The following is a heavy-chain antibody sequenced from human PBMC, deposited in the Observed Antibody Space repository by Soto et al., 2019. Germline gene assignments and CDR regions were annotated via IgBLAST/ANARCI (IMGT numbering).Heavy chain of an antibody. V-gene: IGHV3-23*01. CDR1: GFTFSSYA. D-gene: IGHD2-2*02. J-gene: IGHJ4*02. CDR3: AKKYPGTRPFDY. Sequence: PGGSLRLSCAASGFTFSSYAMDWVRQAPGKGLEWVSAIGTSGDTYYADAVKGRFTISRDNLKTTLYLQMNSLRAEDTALYYCAKKYPGTRPFDYWGQGTLVTVSS. CDR2: IGTSGDT.